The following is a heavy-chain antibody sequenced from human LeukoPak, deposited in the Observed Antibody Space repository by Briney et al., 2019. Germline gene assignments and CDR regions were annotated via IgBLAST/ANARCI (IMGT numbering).Heavy chain of an antibody. D-gene: IGHD3-22*01. CDR3: ATYDSSGYYYDY. J-gene: IGHJ4*02. CDR2: INHSGST. V-gene: IGHV4-34*01. CDR1: GGSFSGYY. Sequence: SETLSLTCAVYGGSFSGYYWSWIRQPPGKGLEWIGEINHSGSTNYNPSLKSRVTISVDTSKNQFSLKLSSVTAADTAVYYCATYDSSGYYYDYWGQGTLVTVSS.